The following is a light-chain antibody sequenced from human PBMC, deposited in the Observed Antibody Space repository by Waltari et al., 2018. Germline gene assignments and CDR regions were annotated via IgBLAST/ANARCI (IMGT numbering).Light chain of an antibody. J-gene: IGLJ1*01. CDR3: QSYDTGLSAYV. CDR1: TSNIGAGFD. CDR2: RNN. Sequence: QSVLTQPPSVSGAPGQRVAISCTGTTSNIGAGFDVHWYRQDPGTAPKRLIYRNNNRPSGVPDRFSGSKSGTSASLAITALQAADESDYYCQSYDTGLSAYVFGTGTKVIVL. V-gene: IGLV1-40*01.